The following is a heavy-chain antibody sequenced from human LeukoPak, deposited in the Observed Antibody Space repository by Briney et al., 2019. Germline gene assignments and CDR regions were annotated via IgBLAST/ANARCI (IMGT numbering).Heavy chain of an antibody. J-gene: IGHJ4*02. V-gene: IGHV3-23*01. CDR2: ISGSGGST. CDR1: GFTFSSYA. Sequence: QPGGSLRLSCAASGFTFSSYAMSWVRQAPGKGLEWVSAISGSGGSTYYADSVKGRFTISRDNSKNTLYLQMSSLRAEDTAVYYCAKAGSSRTAPFGYWGQGTLVTVSS. D-gene: IGHD2-2*01. CDR3: AKAGSSRTAPFGY.